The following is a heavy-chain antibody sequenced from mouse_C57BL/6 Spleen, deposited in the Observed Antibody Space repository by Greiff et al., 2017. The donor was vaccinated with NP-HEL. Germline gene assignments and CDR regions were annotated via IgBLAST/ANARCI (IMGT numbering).Heavy chain of an antibody. Sequence: VQLQQPGAELVRPGSSVKLSCKASGYTFTSYWMDWVKQRPGQGLEWIGNIYPSDSETHYNQKFKDKATLTVDKSSSTAYMQLSSLTSEDSAVYYCARGAIYYGYWGQGTTLTVSS. V-gene: IGHV1-61*01. CDR3: ARGAIYYGY. CDR1: GYTFTSYW. CDR2: IYPSDSET. J-gene: IGHJ2*01.